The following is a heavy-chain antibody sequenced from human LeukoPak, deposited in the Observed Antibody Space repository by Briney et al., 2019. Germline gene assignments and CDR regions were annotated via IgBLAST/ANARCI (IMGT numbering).Heavy chain of an antibody. V-gene: IGHV4-59*01. Sequence: SETLSLTCNVSGGSISRYYWSWIRQPPGKGLEWIGYIYYSGTTNYNPSLKSRVTISVDTSKNQFSLKLSSVTAADTAVYYCARGPRDYDFWSGYQWIDYWGQGTLVTVSS. CDR3: ARGPRDYDFWSGYQWIDY. CDR1: GGSISRYY. J-gene: IGHJ4*02. D-gene: IGHD3-3*01. CDR2: IYYSGTT.